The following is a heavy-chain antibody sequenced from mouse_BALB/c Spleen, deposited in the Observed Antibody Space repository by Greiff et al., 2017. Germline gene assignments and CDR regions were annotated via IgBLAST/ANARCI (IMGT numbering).Heavy chain of an antibody. V-gene: IGHV1S135*01. J-gene: IGHJ4*01. CDR2: IDPYNGGT. CDR1: GYAFTSYN. CDR3: ARYDYGGDYYAMDY. D-gene: IGHD2-4*01. Sequence: QLQQSGPELVKPGASVKVSCKASGYAFTSYNMYWVKQSHGKSLEWIGYIDPYNGGTSYNQKFKGKATLTVDKSSSTAYMHLNSLTSEDSAVYYCARYDYGGDYYAMDYWGQGTSVTVSS.